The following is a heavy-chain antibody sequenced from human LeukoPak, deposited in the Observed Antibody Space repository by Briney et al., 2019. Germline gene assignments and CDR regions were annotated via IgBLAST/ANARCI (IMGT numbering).Heavy chain of an antibody. CDR1: GGSISSGGYY. V-gene: IGHV4-31*03. J-gene: IGHJ3*02. Sequence: SETLSLTCTVSGGSISSGGYYWSWIRQHPGKGLEWIVYIYYSGSTYYNPSLKSRVTISVDTSKNQFSLKLRSVTAADTDVYYCVRFGYEIAAARGVAFDIWGQGTMVTVSS. CDR3: VRFGYEIAAARGVAFDI. D-gene: IGHD6-13*01. CDR2: IYYSGST.